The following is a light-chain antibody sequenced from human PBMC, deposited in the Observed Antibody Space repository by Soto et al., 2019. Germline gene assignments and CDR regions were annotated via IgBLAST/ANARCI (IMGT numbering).Light chain of an antibody. CDR1: QAISSS. CDR2: AAS. Sequence: DIQLTQSPSFLSASVGDRVTITCRASQAISSSLAWYQHNPGKAPKLLIYAASTLQNGVPSSFSGSGSGTEFTLTISSLQPEDFATYYCQHLNDYRYTLGQRTKVEIK. CDR3: QHLNDYRYT. V-gene: IGKV1-9*01. J-gene: IGKJ2*01.